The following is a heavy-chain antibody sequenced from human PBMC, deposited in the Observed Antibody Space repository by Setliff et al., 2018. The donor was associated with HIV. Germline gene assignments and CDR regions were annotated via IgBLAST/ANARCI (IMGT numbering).Heavy chain of an antibody. CDR1: GFTFSSYG. D-gene: IGHD3-22*01. Sequence: GGSLRLSCAASGFTFSSYGMHWVRQAPGKGLEWVAFIHYDESIKYYADSVKGRFTISRDNAKNSLYLQMNSLRAEDTAVYYCARPNYYDSSGSFDYWGQGTLVTVSS. V-gene: IGHV3-30*02. J-gene: IGHJ4*02. CDR2: IHYDESIK. CDR3: ARPNYYDSSGSFDY.